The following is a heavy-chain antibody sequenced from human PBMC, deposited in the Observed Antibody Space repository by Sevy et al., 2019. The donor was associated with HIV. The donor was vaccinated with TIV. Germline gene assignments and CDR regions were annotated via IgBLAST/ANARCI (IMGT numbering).Heavy chain of an antibody. CDR2: ISYDGSNQ. Sequence: GSLRLSCAASGFTFSSYGMHWVRQGPGKGLEWVAIISYDGSNQYYPDSVKGRFTVSRDNSKNTLYLQMNSLRAEDTAVYYCAKGKETYYYYYGMDVWGQGTTVTVSS. CDR3: AKGKETYYYYYGMDV. J-gene: IGHJ6*02. V-gene: IGHV3-30*18. CDR1: GFTFSSYG.